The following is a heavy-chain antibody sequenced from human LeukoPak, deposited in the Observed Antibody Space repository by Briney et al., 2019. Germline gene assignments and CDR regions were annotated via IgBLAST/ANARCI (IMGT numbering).Heavy chain of an antibody. D-gene: IGHD2-15*01. CDR2: ISISGGGT. J-gene: IGHJ4*02. CDR3: AKVTEYCSGGACPYYFDY. V-gene: IGHV3-23*01. CDR1: GFTFSSYA. Sequence: GGSLRLSCAASGFTFSSYAMSWVRQAPGKGLEWVSSISISGGGTYYADSVKGRFTISRDNSKNTLYLQMNSLRAEDTAVYYCAKVTEYCSGGACPYYFDYWGQGTLVTVSS.